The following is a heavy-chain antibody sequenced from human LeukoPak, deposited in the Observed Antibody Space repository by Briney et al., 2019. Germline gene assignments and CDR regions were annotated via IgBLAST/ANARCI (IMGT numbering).Heavy chain of an antibody. J-gene: IGHJ5*02. Sequence: GGSLRLSCAASGFTFDDYAMHWVRKAPGKAREWVSGISWNSGDIGYADSVKGRFTISRDNAKNSLYLQMNSLRAEDTAVYYCTRMGLDLYPDGGPWGQGTLVTVSS. CDR2: ISWNSGDI. V-gene: IGHV3-9*01. D-gene: IGHD3/OR15-3a*01. CDR3: TRMGLDLYPDGGP. CDR1: GFTFDDYA.